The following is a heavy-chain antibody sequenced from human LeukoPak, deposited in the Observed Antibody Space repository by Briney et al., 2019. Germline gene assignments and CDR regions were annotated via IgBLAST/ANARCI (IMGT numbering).Heavy chain of an antibody. Sequence: ASVKVSCKASGYTFTSYGIGWVRQAPGQGLEWMGWISAYNGNTNYAQKLQGRVTMTTDTSTSTAYMELRSLRSDDTAVYYCARERYDSSGYYDTDYWGQGTLVTVSS. V-gene: IGHV1-18*01. D-gene: IGHD3-22*01. CDR3: ARERYDSSGYYDTDY. CDR1: GYTFTSYG. CDR2: ISAYNGNT. J-gene: IGHJ4*02.